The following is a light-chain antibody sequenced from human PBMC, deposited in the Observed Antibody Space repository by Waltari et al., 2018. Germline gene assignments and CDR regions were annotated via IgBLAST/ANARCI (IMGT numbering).Light chain of an antibody. J-gene: IGLJ3*02. CDR1: RLGTRS. Sequence: SYELTQPPSVSVAPGQTATTTCEGQRLGTRSVHWDPKRPGQAPGVGVYDDWNRPPGAPERFSGSNSGSTATLIISRVEAGDEADYYCQVWNSFIDHWVFGGGTKLTVL. CDR3: QVWNSFIDHWV. V-gene: IGLV3-21*02. CDR2: DDW.